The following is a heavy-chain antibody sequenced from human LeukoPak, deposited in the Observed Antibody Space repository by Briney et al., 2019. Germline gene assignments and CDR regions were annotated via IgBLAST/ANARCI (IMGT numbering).Heavy chain of an antibody. Sequence: RGESLRISCKGSGYSFTSNWISWVRQMPGKGLEWMGRIDPTDSYTYYSPSFQGHVTISTDKSITTAFLQWSSLRASDTAIYYCARQSRSAWYVFGFWGQGTLVTVSS. D-gene: IGHD6-19*01. CDR3: ARQSRSAWYVFGF. J-gene: IGHJ4*02. V-gene: IGHV5-10-1*01. CDR2: IDPTDSYT. CDR1: GYSFTSNW.